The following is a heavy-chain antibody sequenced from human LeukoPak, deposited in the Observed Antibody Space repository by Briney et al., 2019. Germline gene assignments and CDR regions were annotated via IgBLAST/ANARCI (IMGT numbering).Heavy chain of an antibody. CDR2: INPSGGST. J-gene: IGHJ4*02. CDR3: AKSEVGAISWVH. Sequence: ASVKVSCKASGYTFTNYYMHWVRQAPGQGLEWMGIINPSGGSTSYAQKFQGRVTMTRDTSTSTVPMELSSLRSEDTAVYYCAKSEVGAISWVHWGQGTPVIVSS. V-gene: IGHV1-46*01. D-gene: IGHD1-26*01. CDR1: GYTFTNYY.